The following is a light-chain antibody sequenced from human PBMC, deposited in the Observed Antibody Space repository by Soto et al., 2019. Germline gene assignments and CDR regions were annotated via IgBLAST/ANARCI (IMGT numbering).Light chain of an antibody. Sequence: QSVLTQPPSVSGAPGQTVTISCSGSSSNIGAPYDVNWYRQLPGTAPKLLIYGNMNRPSGVPDRFSGYKSGTSASLAITGLQAEDEADYYCQSYDSSLSGYVFGTGTKLTVL. CDR1: SSNIGAPYD. V-gene: IGLV1-40*01. CDR3: QSYDSSLSGYV. J-gene: IGLJ1*01. CDR2: GNM.